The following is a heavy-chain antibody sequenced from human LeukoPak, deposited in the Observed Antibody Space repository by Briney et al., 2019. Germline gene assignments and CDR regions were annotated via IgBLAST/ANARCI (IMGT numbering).Heavy chain of an antibody. J-gene: IGHJ5*02. CDR2: ISSSSSYI. V-gene: IGHV3-21*01. D-gene: IGHD1-26*01. Sequence: GGSLRLSCAASGFTFSSYSMNWVRQAPGKGLEWVSSISSSSSYIYYADSAKGRFTISRDNAKNSLYLQMNSLRAEDTAVYYCARDLGGWSSDWFDPWGQGTLVTVSS. CDR1: GFTFSSYS. CDR3: ARDLGGWSSDWFDP.